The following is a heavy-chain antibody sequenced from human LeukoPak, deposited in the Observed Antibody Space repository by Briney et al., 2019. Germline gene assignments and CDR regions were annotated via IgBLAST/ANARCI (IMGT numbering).Heavy chain of an antibody. V-gene: IGHV3-11*01. CDR3: ARRSRGSYAY. CDR1: GFTFSDYY. J-gene: IGHJ4*02. D-gene: IGHD1-26*01. CDR2: ISSSGSTI. Sequence: GGSLRLSCAASGFTFSDYYMSWIRQTPGKGLQWISYISSSGSTIYYADYVKGRFTISRDNAKNSLYLQMNSLRAEDTAVYYCARRSRGSYAYWGQGTLVTVSS.